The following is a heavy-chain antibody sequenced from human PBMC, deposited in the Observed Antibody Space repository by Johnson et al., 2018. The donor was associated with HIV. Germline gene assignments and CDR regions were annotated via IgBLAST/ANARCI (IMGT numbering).Heavy chain of an antibody. CDR2: ITWNAGRT. J-gene: IGHJ3*02. CDR3: ARGWQLHGGLDI. Sequence: EQLVESGGSVVWPGGSLRLSCAASGFTFTDYGMSWVRHVPGKGLAWVSGITWNAGRTGYTYSLTGRFTICRDNAKNSLYLQMNSLRAEDTALYYCARGWQLHGGLDIWGHGTMVTASS. V-gene: IGHV3-20*04. D-gene: IGHD3-10*01. CDR1: GFTFTDYG.